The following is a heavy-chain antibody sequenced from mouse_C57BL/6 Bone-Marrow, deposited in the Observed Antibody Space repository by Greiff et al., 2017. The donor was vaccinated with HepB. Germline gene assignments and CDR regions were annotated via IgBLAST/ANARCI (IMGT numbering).Heavy chain of an antibody. CDR2: IYPRSGNT. J-gene: IGHJ1*03. Sequence: VQLQQSGAELARPGASVKLSCKASGYTFTNYGISWVKQRTGQGLEWIGEIYPRSGNTYYNEKFKGKATLTADKSSSTAYMELRSLTSEDSAVYFCASDGYRDWYFDVWGTGTTVTVSS. D-gene: IGHD2-3*01. V-gene: IGHV1-81*01. CDR3: ASDGYRDWYFDV. CDR1: GYTFTNYG.